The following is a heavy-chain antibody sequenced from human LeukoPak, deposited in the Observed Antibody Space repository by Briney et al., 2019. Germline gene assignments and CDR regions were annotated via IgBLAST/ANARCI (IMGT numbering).Heavy chain of an antibody. Sequence: AGGSLRLSCAASGFTFESHGMSWVRQAPGKGLEWVSGLTWNGGSTSYADSVKGRFTISRDNTKKSLYLQMNSLRAEDTALYYCARDGSYIGLAVWGQGTMVTVSS. CDR1: GFTFESHG. D-gene: IGHD1-26*01. CDR2: LTWNGGST. CDR3: ARDGSYIGLAV. J-gene: IGHJ3*01. V-gene: IGHV3-20*04.